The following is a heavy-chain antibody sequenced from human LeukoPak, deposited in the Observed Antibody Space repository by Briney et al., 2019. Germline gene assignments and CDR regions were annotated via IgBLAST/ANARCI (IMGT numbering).Heavy chain of an antibody. V-gene: IGHV4-31*03. CDR2: IYNRGST. J-gene: IGHJ4*02. Sequence: SETLSLTCTVSGGSVSSGAYYWSWIRQHPGKGLEWIGYIYNRGSTYYNPSLKRRVTIAADTSKNQFSLKLSSVTAADTAVYYCARVGVVRGVDYWGQGTLVTVSS. CDR1: GGSVSSGAYY. D-gene: IGHD3-3*01. CDR3: ARVGVVRGVDY.